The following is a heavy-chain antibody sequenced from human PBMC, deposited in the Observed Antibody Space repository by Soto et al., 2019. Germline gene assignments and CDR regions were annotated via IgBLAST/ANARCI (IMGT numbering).Heavy chain of an antibody. V-gene: IGHV1-2*02. J-gene: IGHJ3*02. CDR1: GYIFSRYG. Sequence: DSVKAACEAIGYIFSRYGINWVRQAPGQGLEWMGWINPNSGGTNYAQKFQGRVTMTRDTSISTAYMELSRLRSDDTAVYYCARDEAAAAHAFDIWGQGTMVTVSS. CDR3: ARDEAAAAHAFDI. CDR2: INPNSGGT. D-gene: IGHD6-13*01.